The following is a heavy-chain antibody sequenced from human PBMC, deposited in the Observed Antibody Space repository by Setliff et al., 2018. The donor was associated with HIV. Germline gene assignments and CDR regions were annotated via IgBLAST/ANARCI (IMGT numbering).Heavy chain of an antibody. D-gene: IGHD3-22*01. CDR3: ARFHCYYDSSGYGVNWFDP. CDR1: GGSISSSGYY. Sequence: SETLSLTCTVSGGSISSSGYYWGWIRQPPGKGLEWIGSIYYSGSTYYNPSLKSRVTISVDTSKNQFSLKLSSVTAADTAVYYCARFHCYYDSSGYGVNWFDPWG. CDR2: IYYSGST. J-gene: IGHJ5*02. V-gene: IGHV4-39*07.